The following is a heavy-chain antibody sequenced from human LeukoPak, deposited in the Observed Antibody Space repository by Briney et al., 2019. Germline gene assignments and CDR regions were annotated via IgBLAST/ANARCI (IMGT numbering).Heavy chain of an antibody. Sequence: SSETLSLTCTVSGGSISSYYWSWIRQPAGKGLEWIGRIYTSGSTNYNPSLKSRVTMSVDTSKNQFSLKLSSVTAADTAVYYCARDGAYGDYGGSDYWGQGTLVTVSS. CDR2: IYTSGST. CDR1: GGSISSYY. CDR3: ARDGAYGDYGGSDY. J-gene: IGHJ4*02. V-gene: IGHV4-4*07. D-gene: IGHD4-17*01.